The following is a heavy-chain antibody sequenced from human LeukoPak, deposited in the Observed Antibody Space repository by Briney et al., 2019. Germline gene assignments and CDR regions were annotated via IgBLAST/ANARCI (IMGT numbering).Heavy chain of an antibody. Sequence: PSETLSLTCTVPGGSISSSDYYWGWIRQPPGKGLEWIGSVYYSGSTYYNPSLKSRVTIAAETSKNQISLKLTSVTPADTAVYYCARDWRAYHYYFMDVWGKGTTVTVSS. CDR3: ARDWRAYHYYFMDV. V-gene: IGHV4-39*07. J-gene: IGHJ6*03. CDR1: GGSISSSDYY. CDR2: VYYSGST.